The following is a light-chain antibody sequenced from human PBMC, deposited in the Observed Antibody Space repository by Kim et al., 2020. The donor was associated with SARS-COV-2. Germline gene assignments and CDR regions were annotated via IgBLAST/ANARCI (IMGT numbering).Light chain of an antibody. Sequence: QSVLTQPPSASGTPGQRVTISCSGSSSNIGSDYVYWYHQLPGTAPKLFIYRNSQRPSGVPDRFSGSKSGTSASLAISGLRFEDEAEYYCAVWDESLSGWLFGGGTQLTVL. V-gene: IGLV1-47*01. J-gene: IGLJ3*02. CDR3: AVWDESLSGWL. CDR1: SSNIGSDY. CDR2: RNS.